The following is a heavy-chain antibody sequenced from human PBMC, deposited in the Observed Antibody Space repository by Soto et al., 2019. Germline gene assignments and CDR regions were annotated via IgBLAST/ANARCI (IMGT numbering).Heavy chain of an antibody. D-gene: IGHD3-10*01. CDR1: GGSFSGYY. CDR3: ARGYCSGRYRAT. CDR2: IERGGST. V-gene: IGHV4-34*02. J-gene: IGHJ1*01. Sequence: QVQLQQWGAGLLKPSETLSLTCAVYGGSFSGYYWSWVRQPPGKGLEWIGEIERGGSTNYLPSLKGRVAISVDTSKNKLSLRVNSVSAADTAVYYCARGYCSGRYRATWAEGTQVAVPS.